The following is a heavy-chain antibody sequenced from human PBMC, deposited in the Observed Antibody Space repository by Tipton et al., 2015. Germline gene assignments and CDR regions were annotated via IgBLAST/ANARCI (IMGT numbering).Heavy chain of an antibody. V-gene: IGHV4-39*07. CDR1: GGSISSSSYY. Sequence: TLSLTCTVSGGSISSSSYYWGWIRQPPGKGLEWIGSIYYSVSTYYNPSLKSRVTISVDTSKNQFSLKLSSVTAADTAVYFCARDLGFGESLDAFDIWGQGTMVTVSS. D-gene: IGHD3-10*01. J-gene: IGHJ3*02. CDR2: IYYSVST. CDR3: ARDLGFGESLDAFDI.